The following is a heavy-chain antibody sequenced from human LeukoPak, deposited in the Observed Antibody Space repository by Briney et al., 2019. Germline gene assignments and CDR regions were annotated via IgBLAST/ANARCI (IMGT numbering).Heavy chain of an antibody. Sequence: PSQTLSLTCTVSGGSIGSGSYYWSWIRQPAGKGLEWIGRIYTSGSTNYNPSLKSRVTISVDTSKNQFSLKLSSVTAADTAVYYCARDVAIFGVVDAFDIWGQGTMVTVSS. CDR3: ARDVAIFGVVDAFDI. J-gene: IGHJ3*02. V-gene: IGHV4-61*02. CDR2: IYTSGST. CDR1: GGSIGSGSYY. D-gene: IGHD3-3*02.